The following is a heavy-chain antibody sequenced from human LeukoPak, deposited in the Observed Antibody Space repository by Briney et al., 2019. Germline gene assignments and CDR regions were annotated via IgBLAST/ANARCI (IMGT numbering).Heavy chain of an antibody. Sequence: GGSLRLSCAASGFTFSSYGMNWVRQAPGKGLEWVSSVSSSSSYIYYADSVKGRFTISRDNAKNSLSLQMNSLRAEDTAVYYCARLKYQLSIDYWGQGTLVTVSS. D-gene: IGHD2-2*01. J-gene: IGHJ4*02. CDR3: ARLKYQLSIDY. V-gene: IGHV3-21*01. CDR2: VSSSSSYI. CDR1: GFTFSSYG.